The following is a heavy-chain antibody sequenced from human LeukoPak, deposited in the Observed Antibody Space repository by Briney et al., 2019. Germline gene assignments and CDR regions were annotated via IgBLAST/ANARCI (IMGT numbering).Heavy chain of an antibody. J-gene: IGHJ4*02. CDR2: IYYSGST. Sequence: SETLSLTCTVSGGSMSSYYWSWIRQPPGKGLEWIGYIYYSGSTNCNPSLKSRVTISVDTSKNQFSLKLSSVTAADTAVYYCARETAGYYFDYWGQGTLVTVSS. CDR3: ARETAGYYFDY. D-gene: IGHD3-9*01. CDR1: GGSMSSYY. V-gene: IGHV4-59*01.